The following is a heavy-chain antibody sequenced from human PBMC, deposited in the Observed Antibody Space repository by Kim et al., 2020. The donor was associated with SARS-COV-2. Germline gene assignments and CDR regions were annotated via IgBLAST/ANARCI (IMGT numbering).Heavy chain of an antibody. CDR3: ARDPHYYGSGSYFDY. D-gene: IGHD3-10*01. CDR1: GGSISSYY. J-gene: IGHJ4*02. CDR2: IYYSGST. V-gene: IGHV4-59*01. Sequence: SETLSLTCTVSGGSISSYYWSWIRQPPGKGLEWIGYIYYSGSTNYNPSLKSRVTISVDTSKNQFSLKLSSVTAADTAVYYCARDPHYYGSGSYFDYWGQG.